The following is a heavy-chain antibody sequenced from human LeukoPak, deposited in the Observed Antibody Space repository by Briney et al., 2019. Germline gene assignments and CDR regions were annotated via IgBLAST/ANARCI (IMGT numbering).Heavy chain of an antibody. CDR2: IYPAGSDT. CDR3: ARQRSSAWHADY. V-gene: IGHV5-51*01. J-gene: IGHJ4*02. CDR1: GYSFTTSW. Sequence: GESLKISCKGSGYSFTTSWIAWVRQMPGKGLEWMGIIYPAGSDTRYSPSFKGQVTISADKSISTAYLHGSRLKASDTAMYYCARQRSSAWHADYWGQGTLVTVSS. D-gene: IGHD6-19*01.